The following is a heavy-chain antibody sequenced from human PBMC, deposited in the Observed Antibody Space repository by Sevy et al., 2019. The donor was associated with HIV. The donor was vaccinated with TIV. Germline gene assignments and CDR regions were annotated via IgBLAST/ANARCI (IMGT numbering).Heavy chain of an antibody. V-gene: IGHV3-48*03. CDR1: GFTFSSYE. Sequence: GESLKISCAASGFTFSSYEMNWVRQAPGKGLEWVSYISSSGSTIYYADSVKGRFTISRDNAKNSLYLQMNSLRAEDTAVYYCARDRHEGDYDAFDYWGQGTLVTVSS. CDR2: ISSSGSTI. D-gene: IGHD4-17*01. J-gene: IGHJ4*02. CDR3: ARDRHEGDYDAFDY.